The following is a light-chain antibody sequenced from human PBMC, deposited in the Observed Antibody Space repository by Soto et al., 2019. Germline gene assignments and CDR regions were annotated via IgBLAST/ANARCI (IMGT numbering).Light chain of an antibody. V-gene: IGKV3-20*01. CDR2: DAS. Sequence: EIVLTQSPGTLSLSPGERATLSCRASQFVSSSSLAWYQQKRGQAPRLLIHDASSRATGIPGRFSGSGSGTDFTLTISRLEPEDFAVYYCQQYAGSPRTFGQGTKVDIK. J-gene: IGKJ1*01. CDR1: QFVSSSS. CDR3: QQYAGSPRT.